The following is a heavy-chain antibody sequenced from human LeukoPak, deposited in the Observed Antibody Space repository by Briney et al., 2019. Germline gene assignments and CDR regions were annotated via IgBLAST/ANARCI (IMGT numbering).Heavy chain of an antibody. V-gene: IGHV1-69*04. Sequence: ASVKVSCKASGCTFTSYTISWVRQAPGQGLEWMGRMIPILGIANYAQKFQGRVTITADKSTSTAYMELSSLRSEDTGVYDCAREVGERLPAGLWGQGTLVTVSS. J-gene: IGHJ4*02. D-gene: IGHD3-16*01. CDR2: MIPILGIA. CDR3: AREVGERLPAGL. CDR1: GCTFTSYT.